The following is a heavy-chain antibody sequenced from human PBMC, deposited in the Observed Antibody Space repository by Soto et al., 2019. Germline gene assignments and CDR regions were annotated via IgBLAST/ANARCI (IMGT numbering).Heavy chain of an antibody. CDR1: GFSFSSYA. Sequence: EVQLLESGGDLVQPGGSLRLSCAASGFSFSSYAMSWVRQAPGKGLEWVSEISGGGRGTYYSDSVKGRFTISRDNSESTLYLLMNRRRAEDTAVYYCAKHDRPLEVVPAAAGMDVWGQGTTVTVSS. D-gene: IGHD2-21*02. CDR2: ISGGGRGT. J-gene: IGHJ6*02. CDR3: AKHDRPLEVVPAAAGMDV. V-gene: IGHV3-23*01.